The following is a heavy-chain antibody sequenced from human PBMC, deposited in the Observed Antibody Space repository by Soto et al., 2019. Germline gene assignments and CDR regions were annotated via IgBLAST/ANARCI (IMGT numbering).Heavy chain of an antibody. Sequence: QVQLVQSGVEVRRPGSSVKVSCKASGDTFKNCVISWVRQAPGQGLEWMGGIIPLFGTTDFDQRFQGRLTSTTDESTTTAYMELSRLRSEATATYYCAAELGFGKLSVVWGQGTTVIVSS. CDR1: GDTFKNCV. CDR2: IIPLFGTT. V-gene: IGHV1-69*01. J-gene: IGHJ6*02. D-gene: IGHD3-10*01. CDR3: AAELGFGKLSVV.